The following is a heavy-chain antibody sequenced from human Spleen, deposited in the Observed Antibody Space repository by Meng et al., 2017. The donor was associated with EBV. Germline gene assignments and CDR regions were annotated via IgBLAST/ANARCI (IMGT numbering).Heavy chain of an antibody. CDR3: SKDLVGSDDD. V-gene: IGHV3-74*01. Sequence: EVPLVEAGGASVSPGGSLRLSCVTSGFSFSRYLMHWVRQAPGKGLEWVSRTNEDGGITTYADSVKGRFTISRDNTKNTLYLQMNSLRAEDTGVYFCSKDLVGSDDDWGQGTLVTVSS. CDR2: TNEDGGIT. CDR1: GFSFSRYL. D-gene: IGHD6-25*01. J-gene: IGHJ4*02.